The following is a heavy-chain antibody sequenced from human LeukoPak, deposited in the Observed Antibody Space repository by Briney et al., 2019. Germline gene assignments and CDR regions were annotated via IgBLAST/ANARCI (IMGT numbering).Heavy chain of an antibody. CDR3: ARDTYYYDSSGSPSPPNMDV. Sequence: SQTLSLTCTVSGGSISSGSYYWSCIRQPAGKGLEWIWRIYTSVSTNYNPSLKSRVTISVDTSKNQFSLKLSSVTAADTAVYYCARDTYYYDSSGSPSPPNMDVWGKGTTVTVSS. J-gene: IGHJ6*03. D-gene: IGHD3-22*01. CDR1: GGSISSGSYY. V-gene: IGHV4-61*02. CDR2: IYTSVST.